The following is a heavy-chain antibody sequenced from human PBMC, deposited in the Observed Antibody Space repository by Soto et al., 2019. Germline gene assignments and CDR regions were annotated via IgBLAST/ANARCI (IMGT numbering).Heavy chain of an antibody. V-gene: IGHV5-51*01. CDR1: GYSFTSYW. CDR2: IYPGDSDT. D-gene: IGHD4-17*01. Sequence: GESLKISCNGSGYSFTSYWIGWVRQMPGKGLEWMGMIYPGDSDTRYSPSFQGQVTISADKSISTAYLQWSTLKASDTPMYYFARHMGFTGDYDVFDYWGQGTLVTVSS. CDR3: ARHMGFTGDYDVFDY. J-gene: IGHJ4*02.